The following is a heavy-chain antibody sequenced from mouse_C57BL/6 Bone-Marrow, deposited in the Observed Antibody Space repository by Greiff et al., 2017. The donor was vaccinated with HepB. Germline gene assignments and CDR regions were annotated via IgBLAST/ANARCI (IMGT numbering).Heavy chain of an antibody. CDR2: INPSNGGT. D-gene: IGHD3-2*02. CDR1: GYTFTSYW. CDR3: ARVQLRLQGPWFAY. Sequence: VQLQQSGTELVKPGASVKLSCKASGYTFTSYWMHWVKQRPGQGLEWIGNINPSNGGTNYNEKFKSKATLTVDKSSSTAYMQLSSLTSEDSAVYYCARVQLRLQGPWFAYWGQGTLVTVSA. J-gene: IGHJ3*01. V-gene: IGHV1-53*01.